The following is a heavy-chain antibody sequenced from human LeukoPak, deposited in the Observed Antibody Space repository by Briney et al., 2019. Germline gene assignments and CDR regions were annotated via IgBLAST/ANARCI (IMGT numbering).Heavy chain of an antibody. J-gene: IGHJ4*02. CDR1: GFTFSSYS. Sequence: GGSLRLSCAASGFTFSSYSMNWVRQAPGKGLEWVSSISSSSSYIYYADSVKGRFTISRDNAKNSLYLQMNSLRAEDTALYYCAKGQWLVSNPVHYWGQGTLVTVSS. CDR2: ISSSSSYI. D-gene: IGHD6-19*01. V-gene: IGHV3-21*04. CDR3: AKGQWLVSNPVHY.